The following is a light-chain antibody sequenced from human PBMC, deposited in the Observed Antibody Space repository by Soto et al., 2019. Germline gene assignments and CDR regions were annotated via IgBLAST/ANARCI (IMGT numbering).Light chain of an antibody. V-gene: IGLV1-47*01. Sequence: QSLLTQPPSASGTPGQRVTISCSGSSFNIGNNYVYWYQRLPGTAPKLLIYRNDQRPSGVPDRFSGSKSGTSASLAISGLRSEDETDYYCAAWDDSLRGEVFGGGTKLTVL. J-gene: IGLJ2*01. CDR3: AAWDDSLRGEV. CDR1: SFNIGNNY. CDR2: RND.